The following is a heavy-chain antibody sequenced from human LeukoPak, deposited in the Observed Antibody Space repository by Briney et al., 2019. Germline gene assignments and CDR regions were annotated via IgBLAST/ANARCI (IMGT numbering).Heavy chain of an antibody. Sequence: SETLSLTCTVSGGSISRYYWSCVRQPPGKGLEWIGYIYYSGSTNYNPSLKSRVTMSVDTSKNHFSLKLSSVTAADTAVYYCARDQLGWADYWGQGTLVTVSS. CDR2: IYYSGST. CDR3: ARDQLGWADY. V-gene: IGHV4-59*01. J-gene: IGHJ4*02. CDR1: GGSISRYY. D-gene: IGHD7-27*01.